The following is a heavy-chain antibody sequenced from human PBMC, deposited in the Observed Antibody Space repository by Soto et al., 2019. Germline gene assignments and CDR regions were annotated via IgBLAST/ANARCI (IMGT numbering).Heavy chain of an antibody. Sequence: PSETLSLTCTVSGGSISSYYWSWIRQPPGKGLEWIGYIYYSGSTNYNPSLKSRVTISVDTSKNQFSLKLSSVTAADTAVYYCARAASFIDCSGGSCYECGAFDIWGQGTMVTVSS. J-gene: IGHJ3*02. CDR2: IYYSGST. V-gene: IGHV4-59*01. D-gene: IGHD2-15*01. CDR1: GGSISSYY. CDR3: ARAASFIDCSGGSCYECGAFDI.